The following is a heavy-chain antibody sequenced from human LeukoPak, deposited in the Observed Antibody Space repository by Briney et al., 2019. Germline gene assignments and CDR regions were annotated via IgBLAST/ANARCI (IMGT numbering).Heavy chain of an antibody. CDR2: IYPGDSDT. V-gene: IGHV5-51*01. CDR1: GYSFTSYW. D-gene: IGHD6-13*01. Sequence: GESLKISCKGPGYSFTSYWIGWVRQMPGKGLEWMGIIYPGDSDTRYSPSLQGQVTISADKSISTAYLQWSSLKASDTAMYYCARPFSEAAGRNYWFDPWGQGTLVTVSS. CDR3: ARPFSEAAGRNYWFDP. J-gene: IGHJ5*02.